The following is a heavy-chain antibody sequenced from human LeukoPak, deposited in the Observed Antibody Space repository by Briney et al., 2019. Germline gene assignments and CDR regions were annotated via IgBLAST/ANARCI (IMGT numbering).Heavy chain of an antibody. J-gene: IGHJ4*02. Sequence: SETLSLTCTVSGGSISSSSYYWGWIRQPPGKGLEWIGYIYYSGSTNYNPSLKSRVTISVDTSKNQFSLKLSSVTAADTAVYYCARNSNSGSYYKPWLYFDYWGQGTLVTVSS. CDR2: IYYSGST. D-gene: IGHD1-26*01. CDR3: ARNSNSGSYYKPWLYFDY. CDR1: GGSISSSSYY. V-gene: IGHV4-61*05.